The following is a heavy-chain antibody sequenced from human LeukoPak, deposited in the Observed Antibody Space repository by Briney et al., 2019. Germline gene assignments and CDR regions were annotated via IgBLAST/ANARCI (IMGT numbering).Heavy chain of an antibody. CDR2: IYPGDSDT. J-gene: IGHJ3*02. D-gene: IGHD3-3*01. CDR1: GYSFTSYW. V-gene: IGHV5-51*01. CDR3: ARLRITIFGVVMMLYDAFDI. Sequence: GGXXKISCKGSGYSFTSYWIGWGRQMPGKGLEGMGVIYPGDSDTRYSPSFQGQVTISADKSSSTDYLQSSSLKASDTAMYYSARLRITIFGVVMMLYDAFDIWRQGTMVTVSS.